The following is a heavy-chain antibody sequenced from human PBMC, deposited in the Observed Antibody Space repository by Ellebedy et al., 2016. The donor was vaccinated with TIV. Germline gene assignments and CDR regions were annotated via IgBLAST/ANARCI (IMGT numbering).Heavy chain of an antibody. J-gene: IGHJ6*02. D-gene: IGHD3-10*01. Sequence: AASVKVSCKASGYSFIGFHIYWVRHAPGQGLEWMGWINPNSGGTNYAQKFQGRVTMTTDTSISTAYMELSRLRSDDTAIYYCARDPSGGYYYGSGSIYYYYGMDVWGQGTKVTVSS. CDR2: INPNSGGT. CDR1: GYSFIGFH. V-gene: IGHV1-2*02. CDR3: ARDPSGGYYYGSGSIYYYYGMDV.